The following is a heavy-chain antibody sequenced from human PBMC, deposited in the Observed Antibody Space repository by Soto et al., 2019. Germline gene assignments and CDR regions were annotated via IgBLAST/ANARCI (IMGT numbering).Heavy chain of an antibody. V-gene: IGHV3-30*18. CDR1: GFTFSSYA. D-gene: IGHD3-16*02. Sequence: QVQLVESGGGVVQPGRSLRLSCAASGFTFSSYAMHWVRQAPGKGLEWVAIISYDGNNQYYADSVKGRFTISRDNFKNTLHLQMNSLRAEDTAVYYCAKALGELSPESFDYWGQGILVTVSS. CDR2: ISYDGNNQ. J-gene: IGHJ4*02. CDR3: AKALGELSPESFDY.